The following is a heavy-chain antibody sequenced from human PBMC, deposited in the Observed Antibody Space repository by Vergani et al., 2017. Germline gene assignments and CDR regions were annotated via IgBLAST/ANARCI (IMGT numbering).Heavy chain of an antibody. CDR1: GGSISSGSYY. Sequence: QVQLQESGPGLVKPSQTLSLTCTVSGGSISSGSYYWSWIRQPAGKGLEWIGRIYTSGSTNYNPSLKSRVTISVDTSKNQFSLKLSSVTAADTAVYYCAREGISGSYFDGGLDYWGQGTLVTGSS. J-gene: IGHJ4*02. CDR3: AREGISGSYFDGGLDY. V-gene: IGHV4-61*02. CDR2: IYTSGST. D-gene: IGHD1-26*01.